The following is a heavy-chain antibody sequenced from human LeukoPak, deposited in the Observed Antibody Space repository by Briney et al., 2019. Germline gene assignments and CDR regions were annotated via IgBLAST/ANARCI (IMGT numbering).Heavy chain of an antibody. D-gene: IGHD1-26*01. CDR2: ISSSSSTI. Sequence: PGGSLRLSCAASGFTFSSYSMNWVRQAPGKGLEWVSYISSSSSTIYYADSVKGRFTISRDNAKNSLYLQMNSLRAEDTAVYYCARDSEDSGSYYTEDAFDIWGPGTMVTVSS. CDR1: GFTFSSYS. CDR3: ARDSEDSGSYYTEDAFDI. J-gene: IGHJ3*02. V-gene: IGHV3-48*01.